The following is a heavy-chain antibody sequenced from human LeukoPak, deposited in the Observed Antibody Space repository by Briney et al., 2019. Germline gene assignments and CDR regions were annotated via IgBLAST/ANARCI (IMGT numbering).Heavy chain of an antibody. D-gene: IGHD3-3*01. CDR3: AKDSYFQDFWSGYPDY. V-gene: IGHV3-23*01. J-gene: IGHJ4*02. CDR2: ISGSGGST. Sequence: GGPRRPSLAASGFTFGTYPRGGFGQPPGRGREWASVISGSGGSTYYADSVKGRFTISRDNSKNTLYLQMNSLRAEDTAVYYCAKDSYFQDFWSGYPDYWGQGTLVTVSS. CDR1: GFTFGTYP.